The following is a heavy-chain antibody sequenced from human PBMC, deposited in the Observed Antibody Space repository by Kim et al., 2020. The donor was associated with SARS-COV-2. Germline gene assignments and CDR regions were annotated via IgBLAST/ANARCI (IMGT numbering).Heavy chain of an antibody. CDR3: ARDLEVVVAASPGE. D-gene: IGHD2-15*01. Sequence: GGSLRLSCAASGFTFSDYYMSWIRQAPGKGLEWVSYVSSSSSYTNYADSVKGRFTISRDNAKNSLYLQMNSLRAEDTAVYYCARDLEVVVAASPGEWGQGTLVTVSS. CDR2: VSSSSSYT. CDR1: GFTFSDYY. J-gene: IGHJ4*02. V-gene: IGHV3-11*05.